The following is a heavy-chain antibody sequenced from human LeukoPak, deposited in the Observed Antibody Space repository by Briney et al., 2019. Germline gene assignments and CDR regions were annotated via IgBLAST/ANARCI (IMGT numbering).Heavy chain of an antibody. V-gene: IGHV3-48*04. Sequence: GGSLRLSCAASGFTFNNYAMNWVRQTPGGRLEWVSFIGISSGPLLYADSVKGRFTISRDNAKASVYLQMNRLRAEDTAVYYCARAEGYTSSYSFDYWGQGILVTVSS. D-gene: IGHD3-10*01. CDR2: IGISSGPL. CDR1: GFTFNNYA. CDR3: ARAEGYTSSYSFDY. J-gene: IGHJ4*02.